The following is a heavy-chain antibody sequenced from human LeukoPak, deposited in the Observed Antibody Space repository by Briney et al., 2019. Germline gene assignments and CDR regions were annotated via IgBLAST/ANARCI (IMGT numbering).Heavy chain of an antibody. J-gene: IGHJ4*02. V-gene: IGHV3-48*03. D-gene: IGHD6-13*01. CDR2: TSSSGSTI. CDR3: ARGRGRSSSWYFDY. Sequence: GGSLRLSCAASGFTFSTYEMNWVRQAPGKGLEWVSYTSSSGSTIYYADSVKGRFTISRDNAKNSLYLQMNSPRAEDTAVYYCARGRGRSSSWYFDYWGQGTLVTVSS. CDR1: GFTFSTYE.